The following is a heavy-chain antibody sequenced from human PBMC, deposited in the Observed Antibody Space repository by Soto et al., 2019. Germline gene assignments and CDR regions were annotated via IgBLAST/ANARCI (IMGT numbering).Heavy chain of an antibody. J-gene: IGHJ4*01. D-gene: IGHD6-13*01. V-gene: IGHV4-59*13. CDR2: LFYTGST. CDR1: VVSINDYY. CDR3: ARATLSAAKTQWDYF. Sequence: SETLSLTCTVSVVSINDYYWTWIRQPPGKGLEWIGYLFYTGSTNYNPSLKGRVTISRDTSKNQISLKLSSVTPADTAVYYCARATLSAAKTQWDYF.